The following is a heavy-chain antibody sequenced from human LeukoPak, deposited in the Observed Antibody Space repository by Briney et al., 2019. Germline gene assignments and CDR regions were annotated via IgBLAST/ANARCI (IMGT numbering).Heavy chain of an antibody. J-gene: IGHJ5*02. CDR3: ARSDH. CDR1: GFTFSSYD. V-gene: IGHV3-48*03. CDR2: ISSSGSTT. Sequence: PGGSLRLSCAASGFTFSSYDMNWVRQAPGKGLEWVSFISSSGSTTYYADSVKGRFTISRDNAKNSLFLQMNSLRGEDTAVYYCARSDHWGRETLVTVSS.